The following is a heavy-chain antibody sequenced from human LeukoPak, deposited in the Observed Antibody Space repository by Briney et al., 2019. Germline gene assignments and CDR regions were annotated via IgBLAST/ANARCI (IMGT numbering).Heavy chain of an antibody. CDR3: ARHVRDGYNSIVPFDY. CDR1: GGSISSSSYY. D-gene: IGHD5-24*01. J-gene: IGHJ4*02. V-gene: IGHV4-39*01. Sequence: SETLSLTCTVSGGSISSSSYYWGWIRQPPGKGLEWIGSIYYSGSTYYNPSLKSRVTISVDTSKNQFSLKLSSVTAADTAVYCCARHVRDGYNSIVPFDYWGQGTLVTVSS. CDR2: IYYSGST.